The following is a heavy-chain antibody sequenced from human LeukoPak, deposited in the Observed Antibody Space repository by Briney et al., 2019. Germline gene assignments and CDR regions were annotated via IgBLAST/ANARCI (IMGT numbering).Heavy chain of an antibody. CDR3: AKVATYYDILTGHFDY. CDR1: GFTFSTYA. Sequence: PGGSLRLSCAASGFTFSTYAMNWVRQAPGKGLEWVSVISASGGSTYYADSVKGRFTISRDNSKNTLYLQMNSLRAEDTAVYYCAKVATYYDILTGHFDYWGQGTLVTVSS. D-gene: IGHD3-9*01. V-gene: IGHV3-23*01. CDR2: ISASGGST. J-gene: IGHJ4*02.